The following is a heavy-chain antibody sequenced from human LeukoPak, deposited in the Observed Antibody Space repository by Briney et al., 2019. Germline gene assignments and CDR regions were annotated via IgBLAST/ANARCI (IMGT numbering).Heavy chain of an antibody. CDR1: GGSISSSNW. CDR2: IYHSGST. CDR3: ARAGAAAYNWFDP. J-gene: IGHJ5*02. D-gene: IGHD6-13*01. V-gene: IGHV4-4*02. Sequence: SETLSLTCAVSGGSISSSNWWNWVRQPPGKGLEWIGEIYHSGSTNYNPSLKSRVTISVDKSKNQFSLKLSSVTAADTAVYYCARAGAAAYNWFDPWGQGTLVTVSS.